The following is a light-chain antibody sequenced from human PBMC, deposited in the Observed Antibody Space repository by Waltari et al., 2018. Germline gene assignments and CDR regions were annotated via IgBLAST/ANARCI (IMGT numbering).Light chain of an antibody. V-gene: IGKV1-9*01. CDR1: QSISSY. CDR2: GGS. J-gene: IGKJ3*01. CDR3: LQVNSYPFT. Sequence: IQLTQSPLSLSASVGDRVTITCRPSQSISSYLAWYQQTAGRAPKLLVYGGSTLPNGVPSRFSGSGFGTDFTLTISSLQPEDFATYYCLQVNSYPFTFGPGTTVDIK.